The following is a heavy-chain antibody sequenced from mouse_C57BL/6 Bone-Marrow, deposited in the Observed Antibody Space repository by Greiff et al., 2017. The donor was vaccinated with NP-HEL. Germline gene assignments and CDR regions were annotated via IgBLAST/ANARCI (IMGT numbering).Heavy chain of an antibody. Sequence: QVQLQQSGPELVKPGASVKISCKASGYAFSSSWMNWVKQRPGKGLEWIGRIYPGDGDTNYNGKFKGKATLTADKSSSTAYMQLSSLTSEDSAVYFCARFRGAYYYGSPDYWGQGTTLTVSS. D-gene: IGHD1-1*01. V-gene: IGHV1-82*01. J-gene: IGHJ2*01. CDR1: GYAFSSSW. CDR3: ARFRGAYYYGSPDY. CDR2: IYPGDGDT.